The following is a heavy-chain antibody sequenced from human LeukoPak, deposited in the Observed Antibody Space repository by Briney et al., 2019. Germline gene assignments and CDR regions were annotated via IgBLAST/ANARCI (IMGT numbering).Heavy chain of an antibody. CDR3: ARGGKAVANPRIDY. V-gene: IGHV3-30*02. D-gene: IGHD6-19*01. CDR2: IRYDGSNK. Sequence: PGGSLRLSCSGSGFTFSNYGMHWVRQAPGKGLEWVAFIRYDGSNKYYADSVKGRFTISRDNSKNTLYLQMNSLRAEDTAVYYCARGGKAVANPRIDYWGQGTLVTVSS. J-gene: IGHJ4*02. CDR1: GFTFSNYG.